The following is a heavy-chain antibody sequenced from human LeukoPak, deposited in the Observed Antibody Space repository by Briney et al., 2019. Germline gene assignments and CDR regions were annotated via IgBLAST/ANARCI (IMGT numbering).Heavy chain of an antibody. CDR1: GLTFSSYG. CDR2: IRYDGSNK. V-gene: IGHV3-30*02. Sequence: GGSLRLSCAASGLTFSSYGMHWVRQAPGKGLEWVAFIRYDGSNKYYADSVKGRFTISRDNSKNTLYLQMNSLKTEDTAVYYCTTVRVRSYGFWSGYPDCWGQGTLVTVSS. CDR3: TTVRVRSYGFWSGYPDC. J-gene: IGHJ4*02. D-gene: IGHD3-3*01.